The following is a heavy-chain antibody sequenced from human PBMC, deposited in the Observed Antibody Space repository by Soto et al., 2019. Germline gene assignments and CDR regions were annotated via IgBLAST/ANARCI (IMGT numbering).Heavy chain of an antibody. J-gene: IGHJ5*02. D-gene: IGHD6-13*01. CDR3: ARGGFGAAAGTAFDP. CDR1: GGSISSGDYY. CDR2: IYYSGST. Sequence: PSDTLSLTCTVSGGSISSGDYYWSWIRQPPGKGLEWIGYIYYSGSTYYNPSLKSRVTISVDTSKNQFSLKLSSVTAADTAVYYCARGGFGAAAGTAFDPWGHGTLVTVPQ. V-gene: IGHV4-30-4*02.